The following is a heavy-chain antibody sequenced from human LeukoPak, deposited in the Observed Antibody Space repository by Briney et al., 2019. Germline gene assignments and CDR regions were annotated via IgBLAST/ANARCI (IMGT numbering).Heavy chain of an antibody. Sequence: PSETLSLTCAVYNGSFNSYYWSWIRQPPGKGLEWIGEVNHSGSTNYNPSLKNRVTISLDTSKNQFSLKLSSVTAADTVVYYCARGYCRGGSCYFFWYFDLWGRGTLVTVSS. CDR2: VNHSGST. CDR1: NGSFNSYY. V-gene: IGHV4-34*01. J-gene: IGHJ2*01. CDR3: ARGYCRGGSCYFFWYFDL. D-gene: IGHD2-15*01.